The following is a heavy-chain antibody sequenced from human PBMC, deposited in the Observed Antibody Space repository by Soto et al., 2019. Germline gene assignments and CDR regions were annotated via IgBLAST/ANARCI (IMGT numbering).Heavy chain of an antibody. CDR3: AKESSAYEIDY. Sequence: QVQLVESGGGVVQPGRSLRLSCAASGFIFSGYAMHWVRQAPGKGLEWVEVISYDVNTKYYADSVKGRFTVSRDNSKNTLYVQMNNLSAEDTAMYYCAKESSAYEIDYWGQGTLVTVSS. CDR2: ISYDVNTK. D-gene: IGHD5-12*01. CDR1: GFIFSGYA. V-gene: IGHV3-30-3*01. J-gene: IGHJ4*02.